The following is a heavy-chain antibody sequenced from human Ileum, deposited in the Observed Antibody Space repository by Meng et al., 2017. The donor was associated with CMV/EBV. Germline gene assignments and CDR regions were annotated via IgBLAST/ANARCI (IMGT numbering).Heavy chain of an antibody. CDR1: GGSFTDYY. D-gene: IGHD3-10*01. CDR2: NTHSGRA. J-gene: IGHJ4*02. V-gene: IGHV4-34*01. Sequence: VQLKQGGAGLLKPSETLSLTCAVFGGSFTDYYWTWFRQSPGKGLEWIGENTHSGRAYYSSSLTGRATISVDMSKYQFSLKLPSVTAADTAIYYCARGLASGWPDYWGQGTLVTVSS. CDR3: ARGLASGWPDY.